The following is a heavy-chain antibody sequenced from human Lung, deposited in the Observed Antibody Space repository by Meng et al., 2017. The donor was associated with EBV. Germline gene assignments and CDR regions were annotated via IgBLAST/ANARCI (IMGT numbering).Heavy chain of an antibody. J-gene: IGHJ4*02. Sequence: EVQLVESGGGLVKPGGSLRLSCAASGFIFSNYNINWVRQAPGKGLEWVSFISSSSSYIYYADSVKGRFTISRDNTKNSLFLQMNSLRAEDTAVYYCAREVWRGVGIDYWGQGTRVTVSS. D-gene: IGHD3-10*01. V-gene: IGHV3-21*01. CDR3: AREVWRGVGIDY. CDR2: ISSSSSYI. CDR1: GFIFSNYN.